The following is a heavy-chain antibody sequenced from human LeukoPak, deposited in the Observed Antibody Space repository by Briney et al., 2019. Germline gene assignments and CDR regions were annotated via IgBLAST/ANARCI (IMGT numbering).Heavy chain of an antibody. CDR3: ARHAPDCSGGYCYSDY. Sequence: SETLSLTCTVSGGSISSYYWSWIRQPPGKGLEWIGYIYYSGSTNYNPSLKSRVTISVDTSKNQFSLKLSSVTAADTAVYNCARHAPDCSGGYCYSDYWGQGTLVTVSS. V-gene: IGHV4-59*08. CDR1: GGSISSYY. CDR2: IYYSGST. D-gene: IGHD2-15*01. J-gene: IGHJ4*02.